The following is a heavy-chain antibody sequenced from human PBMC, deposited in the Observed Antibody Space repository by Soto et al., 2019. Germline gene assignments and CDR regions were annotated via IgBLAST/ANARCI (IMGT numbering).Heavy chain of an antibody. CDR1: GFTFSSYA. CDR3: ARGPGYDSSSWNFDY. D-gene: IGHD6-13*01. J-gene: IGHJ4*02. Sequence: GGSLRLSCAASGFTFSSYAMSWVRQAPGKGLEWVSAISGSGGSTYYADSVKGRFTISRDNSKNTLYLQMNSLRAEDTAVYYCARGPGYDSSSWNFDYWGQGTLVTVSS. CDR2: ISGSGGST. V-gene: IGHV3-23*01.